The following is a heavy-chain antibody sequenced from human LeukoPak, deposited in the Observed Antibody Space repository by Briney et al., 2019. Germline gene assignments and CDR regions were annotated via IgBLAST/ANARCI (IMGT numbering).Heavy chain of an antibody. D-gene: IGHD1-26*01. V-gene: IGHV3-66*01. Sequence: GGSLRLSCAASGFTVSSNYMNWVRQAPGKGLEWVSVIYSGGSTIYPDSVKGRFTISRDSSKNTLYLQMNSLRAEDTAVYYCARDPVGAIGYGMDVWGQGTTVTVSS. J-gene: IGHJ6*02. CDR2: IYSGGST. CDR3: ARDPVGAIGYGMDV. CDR1: GFTVSSNY.